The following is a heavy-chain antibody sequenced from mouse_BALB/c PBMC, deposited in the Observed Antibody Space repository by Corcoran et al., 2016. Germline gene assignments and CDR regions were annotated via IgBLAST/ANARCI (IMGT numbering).Heavy chain of an antibody. CDR1: GYTFTNYG. V-gene: IGHV9-3-1*01. CDR2: INTYTGEP. CDR3: ARKGYLTL. J-gene: IGHJ2*01. D-gene: IGHD2-3*01. Sequence: QIQLVQSGPELKKPGETVKISCKASGYTFTNYGMNWVKQAPGKGLKWMGWINTYTGEPTYADDFKGRFAFSLDTSASTAYLQSNNLKNEDTATYVCARKGYLTLWGQGTTLTVSS.